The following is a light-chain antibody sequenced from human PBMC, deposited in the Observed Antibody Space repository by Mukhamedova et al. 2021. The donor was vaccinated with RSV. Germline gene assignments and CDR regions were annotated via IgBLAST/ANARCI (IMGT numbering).Light chain of an antibody. Sequence: SSGSIASNYVQWYQQRPGSSPTTVIYEDNQRPSGVPDRFSGSIDSSSNSASLTISGLKTEDEADYYCQSYDNSKFGGGTKLTVL. CDR2: EDN. J-gene: IGLJ3*02. CDR1: SGSIASNY. CDR3: QSYDNSK. V-gene: IGLV6-57*01.